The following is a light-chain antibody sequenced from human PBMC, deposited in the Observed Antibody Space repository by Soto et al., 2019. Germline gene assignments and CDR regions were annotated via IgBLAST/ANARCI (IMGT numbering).Light chain of an antibody. CDR2: EVS. V-gene: IGLV2-14*01. Sequence: QSVLPQPASVSGSPGQSITISCTGTSTDIGSYNYVSWYQQHPGKAPKLMIYEVSNRPSGVSNRFSGSKSGNTASLTIPGLQAEDEADYYCNSYTTTSTYAFGTGTKVTVL. CDR3: NSYTTTSTYA. CDR1: STDIGSYNY. J-gene: IGLJ1*01.